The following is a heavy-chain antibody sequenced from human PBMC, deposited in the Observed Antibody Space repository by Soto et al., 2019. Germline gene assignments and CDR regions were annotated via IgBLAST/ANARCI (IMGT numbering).Heavy chain of an antibody. Sequence: ASVKVSCKASGYTFTSYGISWVRQAPGQGLEWMGWISAYNGNTNYAQKLQGRVTMTTDTSTSTAYMELRSLRSDDTAVYYCASTYSYYDSSSSTLRYGMDVWGQGTTVTVSS. CDR2: ISAYNGNT. CDR3: ASTYSYYDSSSSTLRYGMDV. J-gene: IGHJ6*02. CDR1: GYTFTSYG. V-gene: IGHV1-18*01. D-gene: IGHD3-22*01.